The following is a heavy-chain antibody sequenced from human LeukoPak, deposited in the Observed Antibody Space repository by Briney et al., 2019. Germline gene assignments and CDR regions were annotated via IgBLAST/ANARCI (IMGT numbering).Heavy chain of an antibody. V-gene: IGHV1-18*04. CDR2: ISAYNGNT. CDR1: GYTFTGYY. CDR3: AGDHLSDSSGTNY. J-gene: IGHJ4*02. D-gene: IGHD3-22*01. Sequence: ASVKVSCKASGYTFTGYYMHWVRQAPGQGLEWMGWISAYNGNTNYAQKLQGRVTMTTDTSTSTAYMELRSLRSDDTAVYYCAGDHLSDSSGTNYWGQGTLVTVSS.